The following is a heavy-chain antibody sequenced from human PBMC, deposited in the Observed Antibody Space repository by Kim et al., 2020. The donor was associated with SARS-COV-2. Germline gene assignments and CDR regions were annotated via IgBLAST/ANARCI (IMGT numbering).Heavy chain of an antibody. V-gene: IGHV4-59*01. J-gene: IGHJ3*02. CDR1: GGSISSYY. CDR2: IYYSGST. D-gene: IGHD5-18*01. Sequence: SETLSLTCTVSGGSISSYYWSWIRQPPGKGLEWIGYIYYSGSTNYNPSLKSRVTISVDTSKNQFSLKLSSVTAADTAVYYCARLGGYSYGPDAFDIWGQG. CDR3: ARLGGYSYGPDAFDI.